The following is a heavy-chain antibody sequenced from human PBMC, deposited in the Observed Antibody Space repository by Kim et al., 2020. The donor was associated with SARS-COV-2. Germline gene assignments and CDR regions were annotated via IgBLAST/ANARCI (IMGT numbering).Heavy chain of an antibody. V-gene: IGHV1-69*01. D-gene: IGHD3-22*01. CDR3: ARYEGYYYDSSGFFDY. Sequence: KFQGRVTSTADESTSTAYMELSSLRSEDTAVYYCARYEGYYYDSSGFFDYWGQGTLVTVSS. J-gene: IGHJ4*02.